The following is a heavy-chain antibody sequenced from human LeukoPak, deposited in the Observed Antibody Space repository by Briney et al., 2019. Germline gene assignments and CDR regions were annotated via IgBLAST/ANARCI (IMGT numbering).Heavy chain of an antibody. D-gene: IGHD6-19*01. V-gene: IGHV4-59*01. Sequence: KPSETLSLTCTVSGGSISSYYWSWIRQPPGKGLEWIGYINFSGNTNYNPSLKSQVTISLDTSKMQFSLKLTSVTAPDTAVYYCARSSRYNSAWFLYWGRGTLVTVSS. J-gene: IGHJ4*02. CDR3: ARSSRYNSAWFLY. CDR1: GGSISSYY. CDR2: INFSGNT.